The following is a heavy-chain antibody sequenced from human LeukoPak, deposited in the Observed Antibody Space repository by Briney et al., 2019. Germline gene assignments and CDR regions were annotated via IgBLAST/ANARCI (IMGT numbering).Heavy chain of an antibody. Sequence: SETLSLTCDVSGDSLTTGRYYWAWLRQSPGRDLEWIGSIYYKGTTFFNPSLRGLLTMSVDTSKNQFSLKLSSVTAGDTAVYYCARQSPSGCFDPWGQGAQVTVSS. CDR3: ARQSPSGCFDP. V-gene: IGHV4-39*01. CDR2: IYYKGTT. J-gene: IGHJ5*01. CDR1: GDSLTTGRYY. D-gene: IGHD3-10*01.